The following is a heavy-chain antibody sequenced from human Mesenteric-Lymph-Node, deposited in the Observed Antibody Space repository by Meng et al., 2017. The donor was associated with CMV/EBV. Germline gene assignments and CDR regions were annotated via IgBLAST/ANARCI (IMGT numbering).Heavy chain of an antibody. CDR3: ARADYYDSSGYYYFDY. V-gene: IGHV4-31*01. CDR2: IYYSDTT. CDR1: SINSGDYY. Sequence: SINSGDYYLTCIRQHPGKGLELIGYIYYSDTTYYDPSLKILVTISIDTSENQFSLMLTSVTAAYTAVYYCARADYYDSSGYYYFDYWGQGTLVTVSS. D-gene: IGHD3-22*01. J-gene: IGHJ4*02.